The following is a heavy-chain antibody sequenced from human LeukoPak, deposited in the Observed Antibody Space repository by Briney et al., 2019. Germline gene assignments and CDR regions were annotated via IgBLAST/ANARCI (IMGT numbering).Heavy chain of an antibody. CDR2: INPNSGGT. Sequence: ASVTVSCQASGYTFAGYYMHWVRQAPGQGLEWMGWINPNSGGTNYAHKFQDRVTMNKDRHISTAYMELSRLKSDDKAVYYCASERSAGYQLLYTSRGWFDPWGQGTLVTVSS. V-gene: IGHV1-2*02. CDR3: ASERSAGYQLLYTSRGWFDP. CDR1: GYTFAGYY. J-gene: IGHJ5*02. D-gene: IGHD2-2*02.